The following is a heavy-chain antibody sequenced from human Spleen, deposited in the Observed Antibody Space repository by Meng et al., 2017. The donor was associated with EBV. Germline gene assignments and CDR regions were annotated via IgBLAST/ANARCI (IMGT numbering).Heavy chain of an antibody. J-gene: IGHJ4*02. CDR2: ISHIGTI. CDR3: ARDWGGRLYSTFFDS. V-gene: IGHV4-4*02. D-gene: IGHD3-16*01. CDR1: GGSISDDHW. Sequence: QVQPQESGPGLVKPSGTLALTCAVSGGSISDDHWWTWVRQPPGEGLEWIGEISHIGTINYNPSLKSRVTMSLDRSKNQFSLNLSSVTAADTAVYYCARDWGGRLYSTFFDSWGQGTLVTVSS.